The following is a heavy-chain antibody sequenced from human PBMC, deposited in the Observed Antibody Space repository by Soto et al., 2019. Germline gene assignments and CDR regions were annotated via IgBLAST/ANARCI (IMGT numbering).Heavy chain of an antibody. J-gene: IGHJ4*02. CDR2: IYYNGNT. V-gene: IGHV4-31*03. CDR1: GDSISSGGYY. Sequence: SETLSLTCTVSGDSISSGGYYWNWVRQHPGKGLEWIGFIYYNGNTYYNPSLKSRVTISVDTSKNQFSLKLSSVTAADTAVYYCARDRFHILTGAYYFDYWGQGTLVTVSS. CDR3: ARDRFHILTGAYYFDY. D-gene: IGHD3-9*01.